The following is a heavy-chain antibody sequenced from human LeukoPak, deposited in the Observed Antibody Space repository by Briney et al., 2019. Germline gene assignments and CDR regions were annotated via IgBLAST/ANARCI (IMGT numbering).Heavy chain of an antibody. CDR3: ARDRNIRDVWFADLDY. V-gene: IGHV1-18*01. CDR2: ISAYNGNT. Sequence: GASVKVSCKASGYTFTSYGISWVRQAPGQGLEWMGWISAYNGNTNYAQKLQGRVTMTTGTSTSTAYMELRSLRSDDTAVYYCARDRNIRDVWFADLDYWGQGTLVTVSS. J-gene: IGHJ4*02. CDR1: GYTFTSYG. D-gene: IGHD3-10*01.